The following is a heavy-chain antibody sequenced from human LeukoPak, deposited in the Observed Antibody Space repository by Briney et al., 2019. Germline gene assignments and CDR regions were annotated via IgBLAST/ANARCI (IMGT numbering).Heavy chain of an antibody. CDR2: IYTSGST. D-gene: IGHD5-12*01. CDR1: GGSISSGSYY. Sequence: SETLSLTCTVSGGSISSGSYYWSWIRQPAGKGLEWIGRIYTSGSTNYNPSLKSRVTISVDTSKNQFSLKLSSVTAADTAVYYCARERKRGYSGYELFDYWGQGTLVTVSS. J-gene: IGHJ4*02. CDR3: ARERKRGYSGYELFDY. V-gene: IGHV4-61*02.